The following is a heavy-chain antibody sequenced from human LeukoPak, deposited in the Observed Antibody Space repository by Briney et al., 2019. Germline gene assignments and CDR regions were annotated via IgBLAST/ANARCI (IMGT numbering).Heavy chain of an antibody. Sequence: GGSLRLSCAASGFTFSSYSMNWVRQAPGKGLEWVSSISSSSSYIYYADSVKGRFTISRDNAKNSLYLQMNSLRAEDTAVYFCARDAPYCGGDCYAFDYWGQGTLVTVSS. CDR3: ARDAPYCGGDCYAFDY. V-gene: IGHV3-21*01. CDR1: GFTFSSYS. CDR2: ISSSSSYI. D-gene: IGHD2-21*01. J-gene: IGHJ4*02.